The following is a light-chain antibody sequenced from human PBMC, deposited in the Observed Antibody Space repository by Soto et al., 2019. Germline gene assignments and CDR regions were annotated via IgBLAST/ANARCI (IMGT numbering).Light chain of an antibody. J-gene: IGLJ2*01. Sequence: QSVLTQPASVSGSPGQSIIISCTGASSDVGGYNYVSWHQQHPGKPPKLLIYEVTNRPSGISNRFSASRSGNTASLTISGLQTEDEADYYCSSYTSSNTQIFGGGTKVTVL. CDR2: EVT. CDR3: SSYTSSNTQI. V-gene: IGLV2-14*01. CDR1: SSDVGGYNY.